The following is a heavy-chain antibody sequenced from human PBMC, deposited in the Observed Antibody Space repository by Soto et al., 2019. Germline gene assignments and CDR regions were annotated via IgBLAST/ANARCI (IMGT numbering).Heavy chain of an antibody. CDR3: ASTKYYYDSSGYFDY. CDR1: GFTVSSNY. Sequence: GGSLRLSCAASGFTVSSNYMSWVRQAPGKGLEWVSVIYSGGSTYYADSVKGRFTISRDNSKNTLYLQMNSLRAEDTAVYYCASTKYYYDSSGYFDYWGQVTLVTVSS. V-gene: IGHV3-53*01. J-gene: IGHJ4*02. CDR2: IYSGGST. D-gene: IGHD3-22*01.